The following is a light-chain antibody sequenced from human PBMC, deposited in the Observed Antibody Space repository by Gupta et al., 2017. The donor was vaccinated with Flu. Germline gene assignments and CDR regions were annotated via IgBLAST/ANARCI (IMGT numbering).Light chain of an antibody. Sequence: ENVLTQSPGTLSLSPGERATLSCTASQSVSSSYLAWYQQKPGQAPRLVIHGASSRATGIPDRFSGSGSRTDFTLTISRLEPEDFAVYYCQQYGNSYTFGQGTKLEIK. J-gene: IGKJ2*01. V-gene: IGKV3-20*01. CDR2: GAS. CDR3: QQYGNSYT. CDR1: QSVSSSY.